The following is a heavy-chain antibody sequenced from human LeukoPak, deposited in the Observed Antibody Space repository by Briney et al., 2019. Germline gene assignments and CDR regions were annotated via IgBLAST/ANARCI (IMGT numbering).Heavy chain of an antibody. CDR3: AKRYSSSSWSAAFVS. CDR2: PSGSGNGK. Sequence: GTLTFNSSASGFTFNYHDWARLAPTPGRERMGGLGPSGSGNGKAYAYQVKVTFTISRDTSKNKLYLRINSLRAEDTAVYYCAKRYSSSSWSAAFVSWGQGGLVTASS. D-gene: IGHD2-2*01. V-gene: IGHV3-23*01. J-gene: IGHJ5*02. CDR1: GFTFNYHD.